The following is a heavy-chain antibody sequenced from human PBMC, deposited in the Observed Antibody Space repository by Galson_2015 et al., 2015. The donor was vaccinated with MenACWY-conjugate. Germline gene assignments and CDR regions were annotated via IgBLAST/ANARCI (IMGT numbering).Heavy chain of an antibody. CDR1: GFTFSNAW. CDR3: TTEPEYYCSGGSCGPEIYYYYGMDV. D-gene: IGHD2-15*01. Sequence: SLRLSCAASGFTFSNAWMSWVRQAPGKGLEWVGRIKSKTDGGTTDYAAPVKGRFTISRDDSKNTLYLQMNSLKTEDTAVYYCTTEPEYYCSGGSCGPEIYYYYGMDVWGQGTTVTVSS. V-gene: IGHV3-15*01. J-gene: IGHJ6*02. CDR2: IKSKTDGGTT.